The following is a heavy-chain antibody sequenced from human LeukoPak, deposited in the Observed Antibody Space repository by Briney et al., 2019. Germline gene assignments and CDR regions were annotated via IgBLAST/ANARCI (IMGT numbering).Heavy chain of an antibody. D-gene: IGHD3-10*01. CDR2: IIPIFSTA. V-gene: IGHV1-69*13. J-gene: IGHJ3*02. Sequence: SVKVSCKASGGTFSSYAISWVRQAPGQGLEWMGGIIPIFSTADYAQKFQGRVAITADESTSTAYMELSSLRSEDTAVYYCAVGVRSSGSYQIWGHAFDIWGQGTMVTVSS. CDR3: AVGVRSSGSYQIWGHAFDI. CDR1: GGTFSSYA.